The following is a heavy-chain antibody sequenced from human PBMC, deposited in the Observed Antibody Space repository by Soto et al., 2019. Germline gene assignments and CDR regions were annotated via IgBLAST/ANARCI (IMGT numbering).Heavy chain of an antibody. CDR3: ARERSPVGYHRDY. D-gene: IGHD2-2*01. Sequence: GASVKVSCKASGYTFTSYAMHWVRQAPGQRLEWMGWINAGNGNTKYSQKFQGRVTITRDTSASTAYMELSSLRSEDTAVYYCARERSPVGYHRDYWGQGTLVTVSS. V-gene: IGHV1-3*01. CDR1: GYTFTSYA. CDR2: INAGNGNT. J-gene: IGHJ4*02.